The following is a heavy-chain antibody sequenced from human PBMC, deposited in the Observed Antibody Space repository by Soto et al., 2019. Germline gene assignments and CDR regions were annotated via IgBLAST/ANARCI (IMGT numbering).Heavy chain of an antibody. D-gene: IGHD5-18*01. J-gene: IGHJ4*02. CDR3: AKDDTGYSLGYDY. CDR1: GFTFSGFA. V-gene: IGHV3-23*01. CDR2: ISGSGGRT. Sequence: EVQLLESGGGLVQPGGSLRLSCAASGFTFSGFAMTWVRQAPGKGLEWVSAISGSGGRTYYADSVKGRFTISRDNSKNTLYLQMNSLRAEDTAVYYCAKDDTGYSLGYDYWGQGTLVTVSS.